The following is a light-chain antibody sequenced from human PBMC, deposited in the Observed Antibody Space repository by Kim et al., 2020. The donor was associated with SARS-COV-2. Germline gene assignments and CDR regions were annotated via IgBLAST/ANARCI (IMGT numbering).Light chain of an antibody. V-gene: IGKV3-20*01. J-gene: IGKJ4*01. CDR3: QQYNSAPLT. CDR1: PKVGSAF. Sequence: EIVLTQSPGTLSLSPGERAILSCRASPKVGSAFLAWYQQKTGQAPRLLMFAASTRASGIPDRFTGSASETDFTLTISSLEPEVSAVYYCQQYNSAPLTFGGGTKVDIK. CDR2: AAS.